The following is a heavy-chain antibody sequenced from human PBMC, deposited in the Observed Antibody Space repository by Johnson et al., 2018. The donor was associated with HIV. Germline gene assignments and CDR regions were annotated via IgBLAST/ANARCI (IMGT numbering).Heavy chain of an antibody. CDR1: GFIVSSNY. J-gene: IGHJ3*02. D-gene: IGHD5-18*01. V-gene: IGHV3-66*01. CDR2: IYSGGST. CDR3: ARAYTYGAFDI. Sequence: MLLVESGGGLVQPGGSLRLSCAASGFIVSSNYMNWVRQAPGKGLEWVSVIYSGGSTYHADSVKGRFIISRDNSKSTLYLQMNSLRAEDTAVYYWARAYTYGAFDIWGQGTTVTVSS.